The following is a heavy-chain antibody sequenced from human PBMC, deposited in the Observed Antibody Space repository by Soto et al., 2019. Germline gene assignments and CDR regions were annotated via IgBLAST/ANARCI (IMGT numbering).Heavy chain of an antibody. CDR2: IRSKTDGGTT. CDR3: TSNDYGDRPGVN. J-gene: IGHJ4*02. V-gene: IGHV3-15*05. Sequence: GGSLRLSCAASGFTFSKAWMTWVRQAPGKGLEWVGRIRSKTDGGTTDNAAPVKGRFTISRDDLKNTVYLQMNSLKIEDTAVYYCTSNDYGDRPGVNWGQGTLVTVSS. CDR1: GFTFSKAW. D-gene: IGHD4-17*01.